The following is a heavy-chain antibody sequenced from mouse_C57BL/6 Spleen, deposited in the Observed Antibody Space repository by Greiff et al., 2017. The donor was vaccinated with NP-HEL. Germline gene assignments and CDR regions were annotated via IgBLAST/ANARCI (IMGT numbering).Heavy chain of an antibody. D-gene: IGHD2-4*01. Sequence: VQLQQSGPELVKPGASVKISCKASGYTFTDYYMNWVKQSHGKSLEWIGDINPNNGGTSYNQKFKGKATLTVDKSSSTAYMELRSLTSEDSAVYYCARTIDYDGDWYFDVWGTGTTVTVSS. CDR1: GYTFTDYY. V-gene: IGHV1-26*01. J-gene: IGHJ1*03. CDR2: INPNNGGT. CDR3: ARTIDYDGDWYFDV.